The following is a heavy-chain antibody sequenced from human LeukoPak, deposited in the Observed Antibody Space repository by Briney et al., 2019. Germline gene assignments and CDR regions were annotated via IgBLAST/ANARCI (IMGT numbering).Heavy chain of an antibody. CDR3: ARARYYYESSGYYDYFDY. CDR1: GDTFNIYI. V-gene: IGHV1-69*02. Sequence: GASVTVSSKASGDTFNIYIISWVRQAPGRGLEWMGRITPILGIANYAQKFRGRVTITADKSTSTAYMDLSSLRSEDTAVYYCARARYYYESSGYYDYFDYWGQGTLVTVSS. J-gene: IGHJ4*02. CDR2: ITPILGIA. D-gene: IGHD3-22*01.